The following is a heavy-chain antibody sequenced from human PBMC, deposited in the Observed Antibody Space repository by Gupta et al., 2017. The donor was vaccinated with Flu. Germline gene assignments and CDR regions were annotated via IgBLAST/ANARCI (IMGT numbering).Heavy chain of an antibody. CDR2: INHSGST. V-gene: IGHV4-34*01. J-gene: IGHJ4*02. CDR3: ARGFPDYDSSGYHGDY. D-gene: IGHD3-22*01. Sequence: QVQLQQWGAGLLKPSETLSLTCAVYGGSFSGYYWSWIRQPPGKGLEWIGEINHSGSTNYNPSRNSRVTISVNTSKNQFSLKLSSVTAADTAVYYCARGFPDYDSSGYHGDYWGQGTLVTVSS. CDR1: GGSFSGYY.